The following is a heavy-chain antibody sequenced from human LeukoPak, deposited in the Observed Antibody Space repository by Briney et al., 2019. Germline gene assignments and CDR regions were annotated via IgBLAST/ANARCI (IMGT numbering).Heavy chain of an antibody. Sequence: GGSLRLSCVASDFTFSFYWMTWVRQAPGKGLEWLANILPDGSQKYYVDPVKGRFTISRDNPKNSLYLQINNLKAEGTAVYYCGRLAHNAWYAIDFWGQGALVTVSS. CDR3: GRLAHNAWYAIDF. CDR2: ILPDGSQK. CDR1: DFTFSFYW. D-gene: IGHD6-13*01. J-gene: IGHJ4*02. V-gene: IGHV3-7*01.